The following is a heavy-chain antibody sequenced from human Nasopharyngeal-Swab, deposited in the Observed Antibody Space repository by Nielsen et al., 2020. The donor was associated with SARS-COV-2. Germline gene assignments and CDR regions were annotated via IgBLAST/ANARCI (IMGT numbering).Heavy chain of an antibody. D-gene: IGHD1-26*01. V-gene: IGHV3-20*01. J-gene: IGHJ6*02. CDR3: ARDSWSLYYYGMDV. CDR2: INRNGGST. Sequence: WIRQPPGKGLEWVSGINRNGGSTGYADSVKGRFTISRDNAKNSLYLQMNSLRAEDTALYHCARDSWSLYYYGMDVRGQGTTVTVSS.